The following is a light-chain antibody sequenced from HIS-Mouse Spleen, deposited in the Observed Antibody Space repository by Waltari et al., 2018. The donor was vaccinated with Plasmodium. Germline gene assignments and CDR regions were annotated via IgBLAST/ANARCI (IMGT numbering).Light chain of an antibody. CDR3: QQLNSYPL. CDR2: GAS. Sequence: EIVMTQSPATLSVSPGERATLSCRASQSVSSNLAWYQQKPGQAPRLLIYGASTRATGIPARFSGSGSGTEFTLTISSLQSEDFATYYCQQLNSYPLFGQGTKLEIK. CDR1: QSVSSN. J-gene: IGKJ2*01. V-gene: IGKV3-15*01.